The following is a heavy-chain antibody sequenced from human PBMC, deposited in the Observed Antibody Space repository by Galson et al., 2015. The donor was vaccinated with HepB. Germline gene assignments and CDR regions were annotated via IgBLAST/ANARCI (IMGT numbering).Heavy chain of an antibody. CDR1: GFTVSSNY. V-gene: IGHV3-53*01. J-gene: IGHJ4*02. CDR3: ARDRAFYDSSGYSGGYFDY. D-gene: IGHD3-22*01. Sequence: SLRLSCAASGFTVSSNYMSWVRQAPGKGLEWVSVIYSGGSTYYADSVKGRFTISRDNSKNTLYLQMNSLRAEDTAVYYCARDRAFYDSSGYSGGYFDYWGQGTLVTVSS. CDR2: IYSGGST.